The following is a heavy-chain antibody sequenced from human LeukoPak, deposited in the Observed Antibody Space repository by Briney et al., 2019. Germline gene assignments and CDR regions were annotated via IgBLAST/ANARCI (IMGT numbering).Heavy chain of an antibody. D-gene: IGHD2-8*02. CDR1: GGSFSGYY. J-gene: IGHJ5*02. V-gene: IGHV4-34*01. CDR3: ARVRPSVVYAMQTSYNWFDP. Sequence: PSETLPLTCAVYGGSFSGYYWSWIRQPPGKGLEWIGEINHSGSTNYNPSLKSRVTISVDTSKNQFSLKLSSVTAADTAVYYCARVRPSVVYAMQTSYNWFDPWGQGTLVTVSS. CDR2: INHSGST.